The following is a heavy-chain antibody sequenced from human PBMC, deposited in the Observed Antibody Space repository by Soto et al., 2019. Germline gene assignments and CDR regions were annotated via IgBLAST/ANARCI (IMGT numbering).Heavy chain of an antibody. V-gene: IGHV3-21*01. D-gene: IGHD2-21*02. CDR2: ISSSSSYI. J-gene: IGHJ4*02. CDR1: GFTFSSYS. CDR3: AREYGGVTRYFDY. Sequence: GGSLRLSCAASGFTFSSYSMNWVRQAPGKGLEWVSSISSSSSYIYYADSVKGRFTISRDNAKNSLYLQMNSLRAEDTAVYYCAREYGGVTRYFDYWGQGTLVTVSS.